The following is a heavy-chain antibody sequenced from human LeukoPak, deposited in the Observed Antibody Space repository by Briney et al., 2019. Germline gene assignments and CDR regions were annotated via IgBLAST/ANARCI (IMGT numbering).Heavy chain of an antibody. CDR1: GFSFSNYG. V-gene: IGHV3-30*02. D-gene: IGHD6-6*01. Sequence: GGSLRLSCAASGFSFSNYGMNWVRQAPGKGLEWVADIRYDSSKRHYVDSVKGRFTISRDNSKNTLYLEMGSLRVEDTAVYYCATPLSASSTDYWGQGTMVTVSS. J-gene: IGHJ4*02. CDR3: ATPLSASSTDY. CDR2: IRYDSSKR.